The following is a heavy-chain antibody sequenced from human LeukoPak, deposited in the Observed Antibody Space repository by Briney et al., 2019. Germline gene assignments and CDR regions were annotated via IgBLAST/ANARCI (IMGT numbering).Heavy chain of an antibody. D-gene: IGHD5-12*01. J-gene: IGHJ5*02. CDR2: VNPDNGDI. CDR3: ARGAFAGYDYSGAPFYNRFDP. V-gene: IGHV1-2*02. CDR1: GSTFIDYH. Sequence: ASVKVSCKASGSTFIDYHIHWVRQAPGPGLQWMGWVNPDNGDIRYAENFQGRVTMIRDPSIGTVYMELTSPTSDDTGTYYCARGAFAGYDYSGAPFYNRFDPWGPGSLVTVSS.